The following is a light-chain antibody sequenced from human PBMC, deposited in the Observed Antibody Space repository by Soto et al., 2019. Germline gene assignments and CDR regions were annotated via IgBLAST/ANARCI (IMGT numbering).Light chain of an antibody. CDR3: SSYAGSNKNV. CDR2: EVS. CDR1: SSDVGGYNY. Sequence: QSALTQPPSASGSPGQSVTISCTGTSSDVGGYNYVSWYQQHPGKAPKLMIYEVSKLPSGVPDRFSGSKSGNTASLTVSGLQAEYEADYYCSSYAGSNKNVFGTGTKLTVL. J-gene: IGLJ1*01. V-gene: IGLV2-8*01.